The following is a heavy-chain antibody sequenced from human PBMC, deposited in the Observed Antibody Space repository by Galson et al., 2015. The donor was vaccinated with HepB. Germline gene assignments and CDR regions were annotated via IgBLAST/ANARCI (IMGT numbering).Heavy chain of an antibody. V-gene: IGHV1-69*02. D-gene: IGHD5-18*01. Sequence: SVKVSCKASGGTFSSYTISWVRQAPGQGLEWMGRIIPILGIANYAQKFQGRVTITADKSTSTAYMELSSLRSEDTAVYYCARGRGYSYGPVEGYAFDIWGQGTMVTVSS. CDR1: GGTFSSYT. CDR3: ARGRGYSYGPVEGYAFDI. J-gene: IGHJ3*02. CDR2: IIPILGIA.